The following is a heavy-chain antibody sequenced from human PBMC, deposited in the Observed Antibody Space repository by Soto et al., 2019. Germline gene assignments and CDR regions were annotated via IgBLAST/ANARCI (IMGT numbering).Heavy chain of an antibody. J-gene: IGHJ3*02. D-gene: IGHD2-2*01. CDR2: ISGSGGST. Sequence: QTWGSLRLSCAASGFTFSSYAIIFFRHSPFKGLEWVSAISGSGGSTYYADSVKGRFTISRDNSKNTLYLQMNCLRAEDTAVYYCAKAEYQLLVDAFDIWGQGTMVTVSS. CDR3: AKAEYQLLVDAFDI. CDR1: GFTFSSYA. V-gene: IGHV3-23*01.